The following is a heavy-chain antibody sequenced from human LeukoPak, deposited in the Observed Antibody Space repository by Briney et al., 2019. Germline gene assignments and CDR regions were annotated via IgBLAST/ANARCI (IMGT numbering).Heavy chain of an antibody. V-gene: IGHV3-30*04. CDR2: ISYDGSNK. J-gene: IGHJ4*02. CDR1: GFTFRTYA. D-gene: IGHD1-26*01. Sequence: GGSLRLSCATSGFTFRTYAMHWVRQAPGKGLEWVAIISYDGSNKYYADSVKGRFTITRDKSKNTLYLQMNSLRTGDTAVYYCARHGMGFSAVDYWGQGTLVTVSS. CDR3: ARHGMGFSAVDY.